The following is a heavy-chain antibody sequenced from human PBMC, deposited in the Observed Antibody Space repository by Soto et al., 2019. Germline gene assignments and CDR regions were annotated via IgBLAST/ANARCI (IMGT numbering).Heavy chain of an antibody. V-gene: IGHV5-51*01. CDR2: IYPGDSDT. CDR3: ARIPGTIFGVVDAFDI. CDR1: GYSFTIYC. D-gene: IGHD3-3*01. Sequence: PGESLKISGKGSGYSFTIYCIGWVLQMPWKGLEWMGIIYPGDSDTRYSPSFQGQVTISADKSISTAYLQWSSLKASDTAMYYCARIPGTIFGVVDAFDIWGQGTMVTVSS. J-gene: IGHJ3*02.